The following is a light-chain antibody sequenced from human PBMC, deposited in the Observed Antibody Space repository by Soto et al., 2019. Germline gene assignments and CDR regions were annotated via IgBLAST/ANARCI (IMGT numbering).Light chain of an antibody. J-gene: IGKJ2*01. CDR2: DAS. CDR1: QSVSSY. V-gene: IGKV3-11*01. Sequence: EIVLTQSPATLSLSPGERATLSCRASQSVSSYLAWYQQKPGQAPRLLIYDASNRATGIPARFSGSGSGTDFTHTISSLEPEDFAVYYCQQRSNWQYTFGQGTKLEIK. CDR3: QQRSNWQYT.